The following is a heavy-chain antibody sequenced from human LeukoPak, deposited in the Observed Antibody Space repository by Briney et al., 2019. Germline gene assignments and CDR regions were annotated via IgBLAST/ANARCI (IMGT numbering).Heavy chain of an antibody. D-gene: IGHD3-3*01. V-gene: IGHV3-21*01. CDR1: GFTFSDYS. Sequence: PGGSLRLSCAASGFTFSDYSMNWIRQAPGKGLEWVSSISGLKGYIYYTDSVKGRFTVSRDNAETSVHLQMDSLRVEDTAVYYCARAPARDFWIGYYIDLWGQGTLVTVSS. CDR2: ISGLKGYI. J-gene: IGHJ5*02. CDR3: ARAPARDFWIGYYIDL.